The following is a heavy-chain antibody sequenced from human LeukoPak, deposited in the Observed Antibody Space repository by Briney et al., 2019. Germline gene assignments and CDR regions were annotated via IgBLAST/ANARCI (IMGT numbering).Heavy chain of an antibody. D-gene: IGHD3-3*01. CDR2: IIPILGIA. V-gene: IGHV1-69*04. CDR3: ASAVGDFWSGYYDY. Sequence: SVKVSCKASGYTFTSYGISWVRQAPGQGLEWMGRIIPILGIANYAQKFQGRVTITADKSTSTAYMELSSLRSEDTAVYYCASAVGDFWSGYYDYWGQGTLVTVSS. CDR1: GYTFTSYG. J-gene: IGHJ4*02.